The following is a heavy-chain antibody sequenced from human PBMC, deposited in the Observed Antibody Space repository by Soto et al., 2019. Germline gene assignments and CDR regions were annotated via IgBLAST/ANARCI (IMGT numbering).Heavy chain of an antibody. J-gene: IGHJ4*01. V-gene: IGHV3-30*18. Sequence: PGGSLRLSCAASGFTFSSYGMHWVRQAPGKGLEWVAVISYDGSNKYYADSVKGRFTISRDNSKNTLYLQMNSLRAEDTAVYYCAKEVWELLGTYYLDYWGQEPWSPSPQ. CDR1: GFTFSSYG. CDR3: AKEVWELLGTYYLDY. D-gene: IGHD1-26*01. CDR2: ISYDGSNK.